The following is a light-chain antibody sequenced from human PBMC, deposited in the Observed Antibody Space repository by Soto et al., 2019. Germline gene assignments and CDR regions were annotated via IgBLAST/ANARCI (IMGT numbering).Light chain of an antibody. CDR2: EGS. CDR3: CSYAGSSTWV. J-gene: IGLJ3*02. V-gene: IGLV2-23*01. CDR1: SSDVGSYNL. Sequence: QSALTQPASVSGSPGQSITISCTGTSSDVGSYNLVSWYQQHPGKAPKLMIYEGSKRPSGVSNRFSGSKSGNTASLTITGLQAEDEADSYCCSYAGSSTWVFGGGPKLTVL.